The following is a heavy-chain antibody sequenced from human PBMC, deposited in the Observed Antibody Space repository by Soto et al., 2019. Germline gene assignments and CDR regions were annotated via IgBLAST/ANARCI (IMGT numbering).Heavy chain of an antibody. J-gene: IGHJ4*02. CDR2: INGSGGET. V-gene: IGHV3-23*04. Sequence: EVQLVESGGGLVQPGGPLRLSCAASGFTFSSYAMNWVRQAPGKGLEWVSDINGSGGETCYADSVKGRFTTSRDNSRNTLYVQMNSLRVEATAVYYCAKRSRDGLNSPLDYWGQGILVTVSS. CDR3: AKRSRDGLNSPLDY. CDR1: GFTFSSYA.